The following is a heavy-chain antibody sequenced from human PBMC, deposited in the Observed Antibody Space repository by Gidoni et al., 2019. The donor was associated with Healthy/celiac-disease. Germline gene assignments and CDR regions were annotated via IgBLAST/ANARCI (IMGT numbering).Heavy chain of an antibody. V-gene: IGHV1-69*01. D-gene: IGHD3-9*01. CDR3: ARASSDDILTGYSDLHDAFDI. CDR2: IIPIVGTA. CDR1: GGPFSSYA. Sequence: QVQLVQSGAEVKKPGSSVKVSCKASGGPFSSYAIIWVRQAPGQGLEWMGGIIPIVGTANYAQKFQGRVTITADESTSTAYMELSSLRSEDTAVYYCARASSDDILTGYSDLHDAFDIWGQGTMVTVSS. J-gene: IGHJ3*02.